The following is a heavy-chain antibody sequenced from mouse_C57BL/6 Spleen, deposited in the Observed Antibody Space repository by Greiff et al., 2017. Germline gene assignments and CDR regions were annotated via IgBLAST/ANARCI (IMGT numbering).Heavy chain of an antibody. D-gene: IGHD1-1*01. CDR2: INPNNGGT. J-gene: IGHJ4*01. CDR1: GYTFTDYN. V-gene: IGHV1-18*01. CDR3: ARALPAVVDAMDY. Sequence: VHVKQSGPELVKPGASVKIPCKASGYTFTDYNMDWVKQSHGKSLEWIGDINPNNGGTIYNQKFKGKATLTVDKSSSTAYMELRSLTSEDTAVYYCARALPAVVDAMDYWGQGTSVTVSS.